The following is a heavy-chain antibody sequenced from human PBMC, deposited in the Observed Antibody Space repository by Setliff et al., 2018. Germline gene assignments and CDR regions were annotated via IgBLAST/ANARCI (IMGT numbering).Heavy chain of an antibody. CDR2: LSGDGGTT. D-gene: IGHD4-17*01. J-gene: IGHJ5*02. CDR3: ARDPNGDYVGAFDP. V-gene: IGHV3-23*01. Sequence: GGSLRLSCAASGINIGDYAMSWVRQAPGEGLEWVSSLSGDGGTTNYADSVKGRFTISRDNSRNSLYLQMNSLRVEDTASYYCARDPNGDYVGAFDPWGQGILVTVSS. CDR1: GINIGDYA.